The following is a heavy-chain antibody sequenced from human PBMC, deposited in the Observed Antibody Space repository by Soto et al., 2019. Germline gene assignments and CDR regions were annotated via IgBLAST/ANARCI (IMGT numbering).Heavy chain of an antibody. V-gene: IGHV4-39*01. D-gene: IGHD2-2*01. CDR3: ARPNLVPAATGDDAFDI. CDR2: IYYSGST. J-gene: IGHJ3*02. CDR1: GGSISSSSYY. Sequence: QLQLQESGPGLVKPSETLSLTCTVSGGSISSSSYYWGWIRQPPGKGLEWIGSIYYSGSTYYNPSLNSRVTISVDTSKNQFSLKLSSVTAADTAVYYCARPNLVPAATGDDAFDIWGQGTMVTVSS.